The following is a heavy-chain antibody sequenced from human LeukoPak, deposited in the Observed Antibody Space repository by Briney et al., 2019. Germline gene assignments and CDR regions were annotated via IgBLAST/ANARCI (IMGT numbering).Heavy chain of an antibody. CDR2: IYYSGST. D-gene: IGHD6-19*01. J-gene: IGHJ4*02. CDR1: GGSISSYY. Sequence: SETLSLTCTVSGGSISSYYWSWIRQPPGKGLEWIGYIYYSGSTNYNPSLKSRVTISVDTSKNQFPLKLSSVTAADTAVYYCARHSSGWEGVDYWGQGTLVTVSS. CDR3: ARHSSGWEGVDY. V-gene: IGHV4-59*08.